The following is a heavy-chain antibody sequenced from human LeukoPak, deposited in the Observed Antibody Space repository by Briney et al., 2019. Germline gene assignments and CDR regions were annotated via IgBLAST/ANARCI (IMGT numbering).Heavy chain of an antibody. D-gene: IGHD2-2*01. CDR1: GFTFSSYS. J-gene: IGHJ4*02. V-gene: IGHV3-48*04. CDR2: ISSSSSTI. CDR3: AKHCSSASCYRFEY. Sequence: GGSLSLSCAASGFTFSSYSMNWVRQAPGKGLEWVSYISSSSSTIYYTDSVKGRFTISRDNAKNSLYLQMNSLRAEDTAIYYCAKHCSSASCYRFEYWGQGTLVTVSS.